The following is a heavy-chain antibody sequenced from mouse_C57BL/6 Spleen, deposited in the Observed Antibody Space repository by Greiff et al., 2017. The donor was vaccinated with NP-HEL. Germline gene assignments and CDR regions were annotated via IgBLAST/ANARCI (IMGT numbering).Heavy chain of an antibody. D-gene: IGHD2-3*01. CDR2: INPSTGGT. J-gene: IGHJ2*01. CDR3: AKVYDGYYLNYFDY. Sequence: VHVKQSGPELVKPGASVKISCKASGYSFTGYYMNWVKQSPEKSLEWIGEINPSTGGTTYNQKFKAKATLTVDKSSSTAYMQLKSLTSEDSAVYYCAKVYDGYYLNYFDYWGQGTTLTVSS. CDR1: GYSFTGYY. V-gene: IGHV1-42*01.